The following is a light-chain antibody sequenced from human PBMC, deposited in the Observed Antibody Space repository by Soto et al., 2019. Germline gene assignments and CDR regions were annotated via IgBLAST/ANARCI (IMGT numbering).Light chain of an antibody. V-gene: IGLV2-14*01. CDR1: SSDVGGYNY. J-gene: IGLJ1*01. CDR3: SSYTTSNTRQIV. Sequence: QSVLTQPASVSGSPGQSITIPCTGTSSDVGGYNYVSWYQQHPGKAPKFMIYDVSNRPSGVSNRFSGSKSGNTASLTISGRQAEDEADYYCSSYTTSNTRQIVFGTGTKVTVL. CDR2: DVS.